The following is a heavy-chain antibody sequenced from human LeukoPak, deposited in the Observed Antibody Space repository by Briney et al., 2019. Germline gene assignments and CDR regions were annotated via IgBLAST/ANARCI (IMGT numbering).Heavy chain of an antibody. D-gene: IGHD2-21*02. CDR1: GYTFNENN. J-gene: IGHJ5*01. Sequence: ASVTVSCKPSGYTFNENNIHWVRQAPGKGLEWMGHVDPEDGETLYSEDFRGRVTITTDTSLDAAYIELTNLRSDDTAVYYCAKATAWFESWGQGTLVIVSS. V-gene: IGHV1-69-2*01. CDR2: VDPEDGET. CDR3: AKATAWFES.